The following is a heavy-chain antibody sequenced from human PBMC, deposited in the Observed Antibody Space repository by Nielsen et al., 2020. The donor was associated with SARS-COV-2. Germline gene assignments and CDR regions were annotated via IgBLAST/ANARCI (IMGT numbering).Heavy chain of an antibody. CDR3: ARDRGGKTTGNWFDP. Sequence: ASVKVSCKASGYTFTGYYMHWVRQAPGQGLEWMGRINPNSGGTNYAQKFQDRVTMTRDTSISTAYMELSRLRSDDTAVYYCARDRGGKTTGNWFDPWGQGTLVTVSS. V-gene: IGHV1-2*06. J-gene: IGHJ5*02. CDR1: GYTFTGYY. D-gene: IGHD4-17*01. CDR2: INPNSGGT.